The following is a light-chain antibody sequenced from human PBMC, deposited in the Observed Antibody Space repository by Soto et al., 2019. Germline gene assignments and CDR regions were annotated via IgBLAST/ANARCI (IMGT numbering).Light chain of an antibody. Sequence: EIVLTQSPANLSLSPGERATLSCRASQSVSSYLAWYQQKPGQAPRLLIYDASNRATGIPARFSGSGSGTDFTLTIGSLQPDDFANYYCQQYDTYFRYTFGQGTKLDIK. CDR1: QSVSSY. CDR3: QQYDTYFRYT. J-gene: IGKJ2*01. CDR2: DAS. V-gene: IGKV3-11*01.